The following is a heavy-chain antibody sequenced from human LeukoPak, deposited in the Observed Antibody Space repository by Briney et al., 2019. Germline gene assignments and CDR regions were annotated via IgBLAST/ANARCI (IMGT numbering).Heavy chain of an antibody. D-gene: IGHD3-22*01. CDR1: GFTVSSNY. CDR3: ARADYYDSSGYNDY. CDR2: IYSGGNT. V-gene: IGHV3-53*01. J-gene: IGHJ4*02. Sequence: PGGSLRLSCAASGFTVSSNYMSWVRQAPGKGLGWVSVIYSGGNTFYAASVKGRFTVSRDNSKNTLCLQMTSLRAEDTAVYYCARADYYDSSGYNDYWGQGTLVTVSS.